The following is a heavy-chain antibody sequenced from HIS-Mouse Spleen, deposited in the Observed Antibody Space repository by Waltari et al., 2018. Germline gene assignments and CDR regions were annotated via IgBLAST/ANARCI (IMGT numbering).Heavy chain of an antibody. CDR1: GASITSIIYY. D-gene: IGHD6-13*01. CDR3: AREIPYSSSWYDWYFDL. V-gene: IGHV4-39*07. Sequence: QLQLQESGPGLVKPSETLSLTSTVSGASITSIIYYWGWIRQPPGKGLVWIGSIYYSGSTYYNPSLKSRVTISVDTSKNQFSLKLSSVTAADTAVYYCAREIPYSSSWYDWYFDLWGRGTLVTVSS. CDR2: IYYSGST. J-gene: IGHJ2*01.